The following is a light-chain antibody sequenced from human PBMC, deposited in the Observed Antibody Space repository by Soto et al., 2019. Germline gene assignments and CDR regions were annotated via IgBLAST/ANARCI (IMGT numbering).Light chain of an antibody. CDR3: SSYTSSSTYV. V-gene: IGLV2-14*02. CDR1: SSDGGSYDL. Sequence: QSVLTQPASVSGSPGQSITIFCSGTSSDGGSYDLVSWYQHHPGKAPKLMISEATKRPSGVSNRFSGSKSGNTASLTISGLQAEDEADYYCSSYTSSSTYVFGTGTKVTVL. J-gene: IGLJ1*01. CDR2: EAT.